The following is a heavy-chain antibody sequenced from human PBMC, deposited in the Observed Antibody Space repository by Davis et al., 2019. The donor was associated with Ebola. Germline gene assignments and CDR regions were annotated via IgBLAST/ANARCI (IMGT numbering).Heavy chain of an antibody. CDR2: IKQDGSEK. CDR1: GFTFSSYW. CDR3: ARERQWLVDYYFDY. Sequence: GGSLRLSCAASGFTFSSYWMSWVRQAPGKGLEWVANIKQDGSEKYYVDSVKGRFTISRDNAKNSLYLQMNSLRAEDTAVYYCARERQWLVDYYFDYWGQGTLVTVSS. V-gene: IGHV3-7*01. D-gene: IGHD6-19*01. J-gene: IGHJ4*02.